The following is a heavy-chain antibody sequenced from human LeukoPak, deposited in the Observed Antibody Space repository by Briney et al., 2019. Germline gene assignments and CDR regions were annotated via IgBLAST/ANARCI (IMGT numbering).Heavy chain of an antibody. CDR2: IYYSGST. Sequence: SETLSLTCTVSGGSISSYYWSWIRQPPGKGLEWIGYIYYSGSTNYNPSLKSRVTISVDTSKNQFSLKLSSVTAADTAVYYCARRPPPGYGDYSDFDYWGQGTLVTVSS. CDR3: ARRPPPGYGDYSDFDY. D-gene: IGHD4-17*01. V-gene: IGHV4-59*01. J-gene: IGHJ4*02. CDR1: GGSISSYY.